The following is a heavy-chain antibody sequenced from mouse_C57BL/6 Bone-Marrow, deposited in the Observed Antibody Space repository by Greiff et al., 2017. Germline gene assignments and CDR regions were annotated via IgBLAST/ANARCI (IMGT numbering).Heavy chain of an antibody. CDR1: GFSLTSSG. CDR2: IWSGGST. J-gene: IGHJ1*03. CDR3: ARKVYGSSCWYFDV. Sequence: VQLQESGPGLVQPSQSLSITCTVSGFSLTSSGVHWVRQSPGKGLEWLGVIWSGGSTDYNAACISRLSISKDNSQSQVFFKMNSLQADDTAIYYCARKVYGSSCWYFDVWGTGTTVTVSS. V-gene: IGHV2-2*01. D-gene: IGHD1-1*01.